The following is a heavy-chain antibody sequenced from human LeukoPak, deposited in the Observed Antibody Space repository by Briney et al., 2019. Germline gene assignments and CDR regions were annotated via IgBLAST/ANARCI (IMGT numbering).Heavy chain of an antibody. CDR1: GFTFSNHS. CDR2: ISSSSSAR. V-gene: IGHV3-48*01. Sequence: GGSLRLSCAASGFTFSNHSMNWVRQAPGKGLERISYISSSSSARYYAGSVKGRFTISRDDASNSLYLQMNSLRAEDTAIYYCARMSSSRLPGYWGQGALVTVSS. D-gene: IGHD2-2*01. CDR3: ARMSSSRLPGY. J-gene: IGHJ4*02.